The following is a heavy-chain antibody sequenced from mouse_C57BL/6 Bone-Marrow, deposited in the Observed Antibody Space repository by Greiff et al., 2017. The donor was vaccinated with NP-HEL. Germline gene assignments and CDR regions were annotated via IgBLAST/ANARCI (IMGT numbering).Heavy chain of an antibody. CDR2: IHPNSGST. CDR3: ARSEGLLRAHY. J-gene: IGHJ2*01. D-gene: IGHD1-1*01. CDR1: GYTFTSYW. V-gene: IGHV1-64*01. Sequence: QVQLQQPGAELVKPGASVKLSCKASGYTFTSYWMHWVKQRPGQGLEWIGMIHPNSGSTNYNEKFKSKATLTVDKSSSTAYMQLSSRTSEDSAVYYCARSEGLLRAHYWGQGTTLTVSS.